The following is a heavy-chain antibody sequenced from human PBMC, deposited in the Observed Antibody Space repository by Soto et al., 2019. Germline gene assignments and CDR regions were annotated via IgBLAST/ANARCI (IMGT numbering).Heavy chain of an antibody. V-gene: IGHV4-59*03. D-gene: IGHD3-3*01. Sequence: QVQLQESGPGLVKPSETLSLTCNVSGGSISSYYWTWIRQPPGKGLEWIGHIYNSGSANYNPSLQRRVTISVDTSKNQVSLDLTPVTAADTAVYYCAVMSLTGFGELIGNFYFYGMEVWGQGTTVTVSS. CDR2: IYNSGSA. J-gene: IGHJ6*02. CDR1: GGSISSYY. CDR3: AVMSLTGFGELIGNFYFYGMEV.